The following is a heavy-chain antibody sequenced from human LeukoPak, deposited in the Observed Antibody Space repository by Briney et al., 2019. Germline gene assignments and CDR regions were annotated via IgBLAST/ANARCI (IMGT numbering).Heavy chain of an antibody. CDR1: EFTFSSYA. CDR2: ISYDGSNE. D-gene: IGHD1-26*01. J-gene: IGHJ6*03. Sequence: GRSLRLSCAASEFTFSSYAMHWVRQAPGKGLEWVSLISYDGSNEYYTDSVKGRFTISRDNSKNTLYLQMDSLRAEDTAVYYCAKDDGGSYYIYYYYMDVWGKGTTVTISS. CDR3: AKDDGGSYYIYYYYMDV. V-gene: IGHV3-30*04.